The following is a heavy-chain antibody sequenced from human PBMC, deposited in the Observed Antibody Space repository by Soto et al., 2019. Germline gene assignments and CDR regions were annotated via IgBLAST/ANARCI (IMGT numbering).Heavy chain of an antibody. CDR2: IYYTGST. V-gene: IGHV4-59*12. CDR3: ARASSGYNWNYYFDY. J-gene: IGHJ4*02. Sequence: SETLSLTCTVSGGSISSYYWSWIRQPPGKGLEWIGYIYYTGSTDYNPSLKSRVTISVDTSKNQFSLKLSSVTAADTAVYYCARASSGYNWNYYFDYWGQGTLVTVSS. D-gene: IGHD1-7*01. CDR1: GGSISSYY.